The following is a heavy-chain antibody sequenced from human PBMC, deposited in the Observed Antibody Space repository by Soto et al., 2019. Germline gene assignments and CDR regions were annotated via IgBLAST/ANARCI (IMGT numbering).Heavy chain of an antibody. D-gene: IGHD3-16*01. CDR1: RDSLNTYD. Sequence: PSETLSLTCTVSRDSLNTYDWSWIRQPPGKGLEWIGRISYTGTTNYNPSLKSRVSISVDTSKIHFSLKMTSVTAADTAVYYCAREVPGGGGDGYYFDFWGQGTLVTVS. CDR3: AREVPGGGGDGYYFDF. CDR2: ISYTGTT. J-gene: IGHJ4*02. V-gene: IGHV4-59*01.